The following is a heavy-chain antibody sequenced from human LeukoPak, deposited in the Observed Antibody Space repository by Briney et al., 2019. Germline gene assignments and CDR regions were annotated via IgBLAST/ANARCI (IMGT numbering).Heavy chain of an antibody. CDR1: GGTFSSYA. CDR2: IIPIFGTA. V-gene: IGHV1-69*05. CDR3: DGGIAAARTYYFDS. J-gene: IGHJ4*02. D-gene: IGHD6-13*01. Sequence: GASVKVSCKASGGTFSSYAISWVRQAPGQGLEWMGRIIPIFGTANYAQKFQGRVTITTDASTSTAYMELSSLRSEDTAVYYCDGGIAAARTYYFDSWGQGTLVTVSS.